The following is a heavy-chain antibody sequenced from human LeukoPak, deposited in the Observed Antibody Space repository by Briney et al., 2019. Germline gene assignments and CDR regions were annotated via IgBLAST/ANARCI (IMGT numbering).Heavy chain of an antibody. J-gene: IGHJ3*02. V-gene: IGHV3-21*01. CDR3: ARDFTDIVVGDAFDI. D-gene: IGHD2-15*01. CDR1: GFTFSSYA. CDR2: ISSSSSYI. Sequence: PGGSLRLSCAASGFTFSSYAMSWVRQAPGKGLEWVSSISSSSSYIYYADSVKGRFTISRDNAKNSLYLQMNSLRAEDTAVYYCARDFTDIVVGDAFDIWGQGTMVTVSS.